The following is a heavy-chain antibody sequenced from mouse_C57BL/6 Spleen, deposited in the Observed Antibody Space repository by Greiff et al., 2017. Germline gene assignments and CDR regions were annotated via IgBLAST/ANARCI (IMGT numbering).Heavy chain of an antibody. D-gene: IGHD1-1*01. CDR3: ARDYYGSSSMDY. Sequence: EVKLMESGAELVKPGASVKLSCTASGFNIKDYYMHWVKQRTEQGLEWIGRIDPEDGATKYAPKFQGKATITADTSSNTSYLQLSSLTSEDTAVYYCARDYYGSSSMDYWGQGTSVTVSS. CDR1: GFNIKDYY. J-gene: IGHJ4*01. CDR2: IDPEDGAT. V-gene: IGHV14-2*01.